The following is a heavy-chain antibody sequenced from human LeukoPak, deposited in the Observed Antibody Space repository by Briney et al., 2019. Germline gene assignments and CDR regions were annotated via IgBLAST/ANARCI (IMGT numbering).Heavy chain of an antibody. Sequence: GASVKVPCKVSGYTLTELSMHWVRQAPGEGLEWMGGFDPEDGKTLYAQKFQGRVTMTEDTSTGTAYMELSSLRSEDTAVYYCATGRSGSYYNFDYWGQGTLVTVSS. CDR3: ATGRSGSYYNFDY. J-gene: IGHJ4*02. CDR1: GYTLTELS. D-gene: IGHD1-26*01. V-gene: IGHV1-24*01. CDR2: FDPEDGKT.